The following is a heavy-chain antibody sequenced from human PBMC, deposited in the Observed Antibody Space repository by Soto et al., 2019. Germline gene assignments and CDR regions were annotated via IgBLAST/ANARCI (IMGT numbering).Heavy chain of an antibody. Sequence: QLQLQESGPGLVKPSETLSLTCTVSGGSISSSSYYWGWIRQPPGKGLEWIGSFYHSGSTYYNPSLTRRVTVSVDTSKKQISLKLNSVTAADTAGYYCARGRIAAAGDSFDYWGQGTLVTVSS. V-gene: IGHV4-39*01. CDR2: FYHSGST. CDR3: ARGRIAAAGDSFDY. D-gene: IGHD6-13*01. CDR1: GGSISSSSYY. J-gene: IGHJ4*02.